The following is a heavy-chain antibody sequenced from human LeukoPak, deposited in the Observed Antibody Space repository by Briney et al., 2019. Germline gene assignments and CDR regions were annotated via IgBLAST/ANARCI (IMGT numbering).Heavy chain of an antibody. V-gene: IGHV4-59*01. Sequence: SETLSLTCTVSGGSISSYYWSWIRQPPWKGLEWIGYIYYSGSTNYNPSLKSRVTISVDTSKNQFSLKLSSVTAADTAVYYCARDNSIDYGDYFDYWGQGTLVTVSS. CDR3: ARDNSIDYGDYFDY. J-gene: IGHJ4*02. D-gene: IGHD4-17*01. CDR1: GGSISSYY. CDR2: IYYSGST.